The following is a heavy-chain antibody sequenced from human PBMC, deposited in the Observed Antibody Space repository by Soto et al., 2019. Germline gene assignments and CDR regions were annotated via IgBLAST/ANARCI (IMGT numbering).Heavy chain of an antibody. J-gene: IGHJ3*02. V-gene: IGHV3-21*01. Sequence: PVGSLRLSCAASGFTFSSYSMNWVRQAPGKGLEWVSSISSSSSYIYYADSVKGRFTISRDNAKNSLYLQMNSLRAEDTAVYYCAREAVADAFDIWGQGTMVTVSS. D-gene: IGHD6-19*01. CDR1: GFTFSSYS. CDR2: ISSSSSYI. CDR3: AREAVADAFDI.